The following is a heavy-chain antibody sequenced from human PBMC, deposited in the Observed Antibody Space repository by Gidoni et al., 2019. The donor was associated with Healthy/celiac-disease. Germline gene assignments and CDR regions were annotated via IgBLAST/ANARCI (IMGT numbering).Heavy chain of an antibody. Sequence: EVQLVESGGGLVQPGGSLRSSCAASEFPFSSFWMSWVRQAPGKGLEWVANIKQDGSEKYYVDSVKGRFTISRDNAKNSLYLQMNSLRAEDTAVYYCAREIDDYGDYGVYFDYWGQGTLVTVSS. J-gene: IGHJ4*02. CDR2: IKQDGSEK. D-gene: IGHD4-17*01. CDR1: EFPFSSFW. CDR3: AREIDDYGDYGVYFDY. V-gene: IGHV3-7*01.